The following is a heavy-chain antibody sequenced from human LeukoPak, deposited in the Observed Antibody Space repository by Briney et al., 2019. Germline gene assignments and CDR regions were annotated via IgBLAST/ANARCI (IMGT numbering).Heavy chain of an antibody. Sequence: PSETLSLTCTVSRGSISNWYWSWIRQPPGKGLEWIGYIYYSGSTNYNPSLKSRVTISVDTSKNQFSLKLSSVTAADTAVYYCARGKWELRLGMDVWGQGTTVTVSS. V-gene: IGHV4-59*01. CDR1: RGSISNWY. CDR2: IYYSGST. J-gene: IGHJ6*02. D-gene: IGHD1-26*01. CDR3: ARGKWELRLGMDV.